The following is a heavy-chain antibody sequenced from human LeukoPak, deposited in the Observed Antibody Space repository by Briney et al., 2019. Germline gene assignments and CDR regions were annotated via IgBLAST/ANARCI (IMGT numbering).Heavy chain of an antibody. V-gene: IGHV4-59*01. CDR3: AGSGYDQYTIDY. CDR2: IYYSGST. D-gene: IGHD5-12*01. J-gene: IGHJ4*02. CDR1: GGSISSYY. Sequence: PSETLSLTCTVSGGSISSYYWSWIRQPPGKGLEWIGYIYYSGSTNYNPSLKSRVTISVGTSKNQFSLKLSSVTAADTAVYYCAGSGYDQYTIDYWGQGTLVTVSS.